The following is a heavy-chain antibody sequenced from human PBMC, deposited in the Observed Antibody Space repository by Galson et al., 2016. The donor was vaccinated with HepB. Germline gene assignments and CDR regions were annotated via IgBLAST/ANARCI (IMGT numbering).Heavy chain of an antibody. Sequence: ETPSLTCTVSGGSISSKSHYWGCIRQPPGKGLEWIGTIYYSGTTYYNPTLKSRVTISVDTSKNQFSLTLNSVTAADTAVYYCASQSGWFGEYFSSWGQGTLVTVSS. V-gene: IGHV4-39*07. CDR2: IYYSGTT. CDR1: GGSISSKSHY. J-gene: IGHJ5*02. D-gene: IGHD3-10*01. CDR3: ASQSGWFGEYFSS.